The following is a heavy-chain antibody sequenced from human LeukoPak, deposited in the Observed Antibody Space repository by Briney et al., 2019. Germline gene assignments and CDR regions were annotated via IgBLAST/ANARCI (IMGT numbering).Heavy chain of an antibody. V-gene: IGHV5-51*01. J-gene: IGHJ3*02. CDR1: GYSFTSYW. CDR3: ARHKNSSGWRDAFDI. Sequence: GESLKISCKGSGYSFTSYWIGWVRQMPGKGLEWMGIIYPGDSDTRYSPSFQGQVTISADKSISTAYLQWSSLKASDTAMYYCARHKNSSGWRDAFDIWGQGTMVTVSS. D-gene: IGHD6-19*01. CDR2: IYPGDSDT.